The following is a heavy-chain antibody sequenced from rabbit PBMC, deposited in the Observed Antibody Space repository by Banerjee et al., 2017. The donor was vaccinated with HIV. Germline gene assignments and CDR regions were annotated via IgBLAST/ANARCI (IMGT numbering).Heavy chain of an antibody. Sequence: QEQLVESGGGLVQPGGSLTLSCKASGFDFSNYYMSWVRQAPGKGLEWIACIYTGTGSTVYASWAKGRFTISKTSSTTVTLQMTSLTAADTATYLCARDLAGVIGWNFGLWGPGTLVTVS. CDR2: IYTGTGST. J-gene: IGHJ4*01. V-gene: IGHV1S45*01. D-gene: IGHD4-1*01. CDR3: ARDLAGVIGWNFGL. CDR1: GFDFSNYYM.